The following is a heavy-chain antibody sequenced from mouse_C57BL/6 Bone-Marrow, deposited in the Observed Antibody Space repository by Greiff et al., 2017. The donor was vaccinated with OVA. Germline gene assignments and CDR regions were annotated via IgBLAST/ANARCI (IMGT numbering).Heavy chain of an antibody. V-gene: IGHV2-9-1*01. CDR3: AILLLRPYYYAMDY. J-gene: IGHJ4*01. D-gene: IGHD1-1*01. CDR1: GFSLTSYA. CDR2: IWTGGGT. Sequence: VKLMESGPGLVAPSQSLSITCTVSGFSLTSYAISWVRQPPGKGLEWLGVIWTGGGTNYNSALKSRLSISKDNSKSQVFLKMNSLQTDDTARYYCAILLLRPYYYAMDYWGQGTSVTVSS.